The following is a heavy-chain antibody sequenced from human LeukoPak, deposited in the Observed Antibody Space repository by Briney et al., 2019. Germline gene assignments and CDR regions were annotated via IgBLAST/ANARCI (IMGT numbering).Heavy chain of an antibody. CDR3: ARAEAGGAFDI. CDR1: GFTVSSNY. Sequence: GGSLRLSCAASGFTVSSNYMSWVRQAPGTGLEWVSVIYSGGSTYYADSVKGRFTISRDNSKNTLYLQMNSLRAEDTAVYYCARAEAGGAFDIWGQGTMVTVSS. D-gene: IGHD1-26*01. V-gene: IGHV3-66*02. CDR2: IYSGGST. J-gene: IGHJ3*02.